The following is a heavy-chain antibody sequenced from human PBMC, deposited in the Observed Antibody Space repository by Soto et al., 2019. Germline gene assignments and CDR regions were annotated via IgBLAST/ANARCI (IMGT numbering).Heavy chain of an antibody. Sequence: SETLSLTCAVSSGSISSSNWWSWVRQPPGKGLEWIGEIYHSGSTNYNPSLKSRVTISVDKSKNQFSLKLSSVTAVDTAVYYCARLTTVTTGPRSYYYYYYMDVWGKGTTVTVSS. CDR1: SGSISSSNW. D-gene: IGHD4-17*01. CDR3: ARLTTVTTGPRSYYYYYYMDV. CDR2: IYHSGST. V-gene: IGHV4-4*02. J-gene: IGHJ6*03.